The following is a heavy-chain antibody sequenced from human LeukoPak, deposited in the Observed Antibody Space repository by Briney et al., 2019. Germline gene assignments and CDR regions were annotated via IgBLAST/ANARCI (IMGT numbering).Heavy chain of an antibody. V-gene: IGHV3-21*01. D-gene: IGHD5-24*01. CDR2: ISSSSNYI. CDR1: GFTFSSQS. CDR3: ARGMATIDGYYYYMDV. J-gene: IGHJ6*03. Sequence: PGGSLRLSCAASGFTFSSQSMNWVRQAPGKGLEWVSSISSSSNYIYYADSVKGRFTISRDNAKNSLYLQMNSLRAEDTAVYYCARGMATIDGYYYYMDVWGKGTTVTVSS.